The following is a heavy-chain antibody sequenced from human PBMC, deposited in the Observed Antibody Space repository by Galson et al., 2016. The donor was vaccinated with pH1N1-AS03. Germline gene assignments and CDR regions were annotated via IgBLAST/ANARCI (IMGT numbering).Heavy chain of an antibody. D-gene: IGHD4-23*01. J-gene: IGHJ4*02. V-gene: IGHV1-18*01. Sequence: SVKVSCKASGYTFTNYGIGWVRQAPGQGLEWMGWISAYNGNTNYAQKLQGRVTLATDTSTSTAYMELRSLRSADTAVYYCARGWPDYGGDSFLGWDHWGQGSLVTVSS. CDR2: ISAYNGNT. CDR1: GYTFTNYG. CDR3: ARGWPDYGGDSFLGWDH.